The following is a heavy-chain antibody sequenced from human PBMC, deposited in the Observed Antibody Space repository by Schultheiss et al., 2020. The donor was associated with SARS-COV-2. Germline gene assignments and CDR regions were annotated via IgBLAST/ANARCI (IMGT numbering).Heavy chain of an antibody. J-gene: IGHJ5*02. V-gene: IGHV1-46*01. CDR3: TRDSLSTDWFDP. CDR1: GYTFTSYY. Sequence: ASVKVSCKASGYTFTSYYMHWVRQAPGQGLEWMGIINPSGGSTSYAQKFQGMVTMTRDTSISTAYMVLWSLRSDDTAVYYCTRDSLSTDWFDPWGQGNLVTVAS. CDR2: INPSGGST.